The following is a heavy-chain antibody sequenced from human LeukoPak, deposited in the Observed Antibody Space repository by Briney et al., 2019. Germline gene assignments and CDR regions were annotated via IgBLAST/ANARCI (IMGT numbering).Heavy chain of an antibody. Sequence: GGSLRLSCAASGFTFSDYYMSWIRQAPGKGLEWVSYISSSGSTIYYADSVKGRFTISRDNAKNSLYLQMNSLRAEDTAVYYCARVRRGYCSSTSCLGRPNFDYWGQGTLVTVSS. D-gene: IGHD2-2*01. CDR2: ISSSGSTI. V-gene: IGHV3-11*01. CDR1: GFTFSDYY. CDR3: ARVRRGYCSSTSCLGRPNFDY. J-gene: IGHJ4*02.